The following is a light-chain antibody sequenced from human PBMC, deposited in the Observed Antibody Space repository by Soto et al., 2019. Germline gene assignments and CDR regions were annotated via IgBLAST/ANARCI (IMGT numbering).Light chain of an antibody. J-gene: IGKJ5*01. CDR2: DAS. CDR3: QQRSNWPIT. V-gene: IGKV3-11*01. CDR1: QSIGSY. Sequence: EIVVTQSPATLSLSPGERVTLSCRASQSIGSYLAWYQQKPGQAPRLLIYDASNRATDIPARFSGSGSGTDFTLTISSLEPEDFAVYYCQQRSNWPITFGQGTRLEIK.